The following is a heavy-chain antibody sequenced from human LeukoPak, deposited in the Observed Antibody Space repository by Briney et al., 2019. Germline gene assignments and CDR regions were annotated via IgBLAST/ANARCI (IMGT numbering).Heavy chain of an antibody. D-gene: IGHD1-14*01. CDR2: SHNSGET. V-gene: IGHV4-59*08. CDR1: GASMTNYY. CDR3: ARQHGGTAAFDI. Sequence: SETLSLTCTISGASMTNYYWSWIRQPPGKGLEWIAYSHNSGETKYNPPLKSRITISVDTSENQFSQKLSSETAAVKDVYYCARQHGGTAAFDIWGQGTMVTVSA. J-gene: IGHJ3*02.